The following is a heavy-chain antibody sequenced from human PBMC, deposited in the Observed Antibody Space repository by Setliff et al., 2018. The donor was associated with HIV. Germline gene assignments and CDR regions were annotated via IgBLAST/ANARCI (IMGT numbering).Heavy chain of an antibody. D-gene: IGHD1-1*01. Sequence: SETLSLTCTVSGGSVTSYYWSWIRQSPEKGLEWIGYIYHTGITKYNPSLTSRLSASIDTSKNQFSLSLTSVTAADTAVYYCARGSWKDGAHGYFFDYWGQGTLVTVSS. CDR3: ARGSWKDGAHGYFFDY. V-gene: IGHV4-59*02. CDR2: IYHTGIT. CDR1: GGSVTSYY. J-gene: IGHJ4*02.